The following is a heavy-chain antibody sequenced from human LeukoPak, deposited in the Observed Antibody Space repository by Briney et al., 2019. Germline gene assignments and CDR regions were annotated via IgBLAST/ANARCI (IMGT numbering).Heavy chain of an antibody. Sequence: KPSEPLSLPCAVYGGSFSGYYWSWIRQPPGKGLEWIGEINHSGSTNYNPSLKSRVTISVDTSKNQFSLKLSSVTAADTAVYYCASMMATIYWGQGTLVTVSS. V-gene: IGHV4-34*01. CDR2: INHSGST. J-gene: IGHJ4*02. D-gene: IGHD5-24*01. CDR3: ASMMATIY. CDR1: GGSFSGYY.